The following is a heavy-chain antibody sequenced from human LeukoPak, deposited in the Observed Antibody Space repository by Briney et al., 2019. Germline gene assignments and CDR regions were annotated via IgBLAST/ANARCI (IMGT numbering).Heavy chain of an antibody. CDR3: ARTRTARDTTEDAFDI. J-gene: IGHJ3*02. V-gene: IGHV4-39*01. CDR1: GGSISSSSYH. Sequence: SETLSLTCTVSGGSISSSSYHWGWIRQPPGKGLEWIGSIYYSGSTYYNPSLKSRVTISVDTSKNQFSLKLSSVTAADTAVYYCARTRTARDTTEDAFDIWGQGTMVTVSS. D-gene: IGHD1-1*01. CDR2: IYYSGST.